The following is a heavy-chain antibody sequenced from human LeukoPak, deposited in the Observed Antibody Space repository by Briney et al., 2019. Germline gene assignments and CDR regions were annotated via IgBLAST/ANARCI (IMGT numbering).Heavy chain of an antibody. D-gene: IGHD3-10*01. J-gene: IGHJ4*02. CDR1: GFTFSSYA. V-gene: IGHV3-30*04. Sequence: GGSLRPSCKAAGFTFSSYAIHWVRQAPGKGLEWVAVISFGGNDKFYADSVKGRFTISRDNSRNTLYLQMNSLRAEDTAVYYCARDARISYYFNSGSYYFPDFWGQGTLVTVSS. CDR3: ARDARISYYFNSGSYYFPDF. CDR2: ISFGGNDK.